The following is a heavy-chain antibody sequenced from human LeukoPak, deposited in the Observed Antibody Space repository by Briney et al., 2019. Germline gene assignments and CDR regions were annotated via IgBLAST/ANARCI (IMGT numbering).Heavy chain of an antibody. CDR2: IYYSGST. V-gene: IGHV4-59*01. D-gene: IGHD4-11*01. Sequence: SETLSLTCTVSGGSISSYYWSWIRQPPGKGLEWIGYIYYSGSTNYNPSLKSRVTISVDTSKNQFSLKLSSVIAADTAVYYCARGLQIGFLEYWGQGTLVTVSS. J-gene: IGHJ4*02. CDR1: GGSISSYY. CDR3: ARGLQIGFLEY.